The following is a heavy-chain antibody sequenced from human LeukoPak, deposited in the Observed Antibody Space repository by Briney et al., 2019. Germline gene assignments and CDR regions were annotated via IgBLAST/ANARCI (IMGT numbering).Heavy chain of an antibody. V-gene: IGHV4-39*07. CDR3: ARDPLSAFDI. J-gene: IGHJ3*02. Sequence: PSETLSLTCTVSGGSISSYYWGWIRQPPGKGLEWIGSIYYSGSTYYNPSLKSRVTISVDTSKNQFSLKLSSVTAADTAVYYCARDPLSAFDIWGQGTMVTVSS. CDR2: IYYSGST. CDR1: GGSISSYY.